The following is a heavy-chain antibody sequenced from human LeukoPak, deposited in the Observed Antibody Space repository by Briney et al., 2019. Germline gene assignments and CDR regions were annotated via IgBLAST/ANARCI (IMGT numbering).Heavy chain of an antibody. J-gene: IGHJ4*02. CDR3: TREGYCSSTSCYTGFDY. V-gene: IGHV3-49*03. D-gene: IGHD2-2*02. CDR2: IRSKAHGGTT. Sequence: GGSLRLSCTASGFTFGDYAMSWFRQAPGKGLEWVGFIRSKAHGGTTEYAASVKGRFTISRDDSKSIAYLQMNSLKTEDTAVYYCTREGYCSSTSCYTGFDYWGQGTLVTVSS. CDR1: GFTFGDYA.